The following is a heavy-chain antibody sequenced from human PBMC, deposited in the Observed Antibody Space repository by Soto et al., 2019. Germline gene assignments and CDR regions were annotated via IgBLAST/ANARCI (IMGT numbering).Heavy chain of an antibody. J-gene: IGHJ6*02. CDR2: MNPNSGNT. CDR1: GYTFTSYD. Sequence: QVQLVQSGAEVKKPGASVKVSCKASGYTFTSYDINWVRQATGQGLEWMGWMNPNSGNTGYAQKFQGRVTMTRNTSKITAYMERSSLSSEDTAVYYGARDSSAKGMAVWGQGTTVTVSS. V-gene: IGHV1-8*01. D-gene: IGHD3-22*01. CDR3: ARDSSAKGMAV.